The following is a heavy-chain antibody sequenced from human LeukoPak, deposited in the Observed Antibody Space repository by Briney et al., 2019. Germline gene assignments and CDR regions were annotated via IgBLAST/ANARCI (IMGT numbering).Heavy chain of an antibody. CDR1: GFTFSTYW. V-gene: IGHV3-7*05. Sequence: GGSLRLSCAASGFTFSTYWMSWVRQAPGKGLEWVANINQDGSEKYYVDSVKGRFAVSRDNAKNSLYLQMNSLRAEDTAVYYCARDKSYGDSEDYLGQGTLVTVSS. J-gene: IGHJ4*02. D-gene: IGHD4-17*01. CDR2: INQDGSEK. CDR3: ARDKSYGDSEDY.